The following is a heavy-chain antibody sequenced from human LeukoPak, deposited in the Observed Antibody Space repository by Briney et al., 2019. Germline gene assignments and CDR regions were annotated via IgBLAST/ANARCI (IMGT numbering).Heavy chain of an antibody. CDR2: IGGDGTT. D-gene: IGHD3-10*01. CDR1: GFTFSNCG. CDR3: AKGPYGLGIYYGMDV. V-gene: IGHV3-23*01. J-gene: IGHJ6*02. Sequence: GGSLRLSCATSGFTFSNCGMSWVRQAPGKGLQWLSVIGGDGTTYYADSVKGRFTVSRDNSENTLYLQMYSLRAEDTAVYYCAKGPYGLGIYYGMDVWGQGTTVTV.